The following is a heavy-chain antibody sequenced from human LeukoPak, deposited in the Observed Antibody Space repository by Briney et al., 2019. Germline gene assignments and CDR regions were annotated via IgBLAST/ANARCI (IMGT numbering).Heavy chain of an antibody. CDR2: ISSSSYI. J-gene: IGHJ4*02. V-gene: IGHV3-21*01. Sequence: GGSLRLSCAASGFTFSSYSMNWVRQAPGKGLGWVSSISSSSYIYYADSVKGRFTISRDNAKNSLYLQMNSLRAEDTAVYYCARDGAYGEVVGWGQGTLVTVSS. CDR3: ARDGAYGEVVG. CDR1: GFTFSSYS. D-gene: IGHD4-17*01.